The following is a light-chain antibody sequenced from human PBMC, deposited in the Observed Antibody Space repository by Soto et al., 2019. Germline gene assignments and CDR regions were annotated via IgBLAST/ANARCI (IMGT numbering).Light chain of an antibody. J-gene: IGKJ5*01. V-gene: IGKV3-11*01. CDR3: QQRSNWPHVIT. CDR1: QSFSSY. Sequence: EIVLTQSPATLSLSPGERATLSCRASQSFSSYLAWYQQKPGQAPRLLIYDASKRATGIPARFSGRGSGTDFSLTISSLEPEDFAVYYCQQRSNWPHVITVGQGTRLEIK. CDR2: DAS.